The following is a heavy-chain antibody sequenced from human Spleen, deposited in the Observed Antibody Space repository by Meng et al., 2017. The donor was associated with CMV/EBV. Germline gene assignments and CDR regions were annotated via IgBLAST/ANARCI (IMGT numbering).Heavy chain of an antibody. V-gene: IGHV4-59*01. CDR1: GGSISSYR. J-gene: IGHJ6*02. Sequence: SETLSLTCTVSGGSISSYRWSWIRQPPGKGLEWIGYIYNTGSTHYNPSLKSRVTISVDTSKNQLSLKLSSVTAADTAVYHCARSTTHYDFWSGPPPNYYYYGMDVWGQGTTVTVSS. CDR3: ARSTTHYDFWSGPPPNYYYYGMDV. D-gene: IGHD3-3*01. CDR2: IYNTGST.